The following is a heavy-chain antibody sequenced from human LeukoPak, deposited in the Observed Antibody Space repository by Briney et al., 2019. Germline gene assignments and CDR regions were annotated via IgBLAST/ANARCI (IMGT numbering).Heavy chain of an antibody. CDR1: GFTFSSYS. Sequence: GGSLRLSCAASGFTFSSYSMNWVRQAPGKGLEWVSSISSSSYIYYADSVKGRFTISRDNAKNSLYLQMNSLRAEDTAVYYCARTPFLQYYFDYWGQGTLVTVSS. V-gene: IGHV3-21*01. CDR3: ARTPFLQYYFDY. CDR2: ISSSSYI. J-gene: IGHJ4*02. D-gene: IGHD4-11*01.